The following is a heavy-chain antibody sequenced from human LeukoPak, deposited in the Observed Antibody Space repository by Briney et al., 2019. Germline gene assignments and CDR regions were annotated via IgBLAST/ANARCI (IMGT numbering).Heavy chain of an antibody. D-gene: IGHD6-6*01. CDR3: AKGRSSSSGGGFDY. V-gene: IGHV3-9*01. Sequence: GGSLRLSCAASGFTFDDYAVHWVRHAPGKGLEWVSGISWNSGSIGYADSVKGRFTISRDNAKNSLYLQMNSLRAEDTALYYCAKGRSSSSGGGFDYWGQGTLVTVSS. J-gene: IGHJ4*02. CDR1: GFTFDDYA. CDR2: ISWNSGSI.